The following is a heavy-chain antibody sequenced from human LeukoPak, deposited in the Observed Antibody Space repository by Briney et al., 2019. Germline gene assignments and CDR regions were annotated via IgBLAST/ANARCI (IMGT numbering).Heavy chain of an antibody. CDR1: GYSFTSYR. J-gene: IGHJ4*02. D-gene: IGHD1-26*01. CDR3: ARQGGIVGAIGY. Sequence: GESLKISCKGSGYSFTSYRIGWVRQMAGRRLEWMGIIYPGDSDTRYSPSLQGQVTISADKSISTAYRQWSSLKASDTAMYYCARQGGIVGAIGYWGQGTLVTVSS. CDR2: IYPGDSDT. V-gene: IGHV5-51*01.